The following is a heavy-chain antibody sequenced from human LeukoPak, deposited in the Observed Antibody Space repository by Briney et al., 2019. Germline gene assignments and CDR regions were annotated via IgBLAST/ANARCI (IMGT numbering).Heavy chain of an antibody. CDR2: ISSIGST. J-gene: IGHJ3*02. CDR3: ARDPTTVTKGLDI. Sequence: PSETLSLTCTVSGVSISSHYWSWIRQPPGKGLEWIGYISSIGSTNYNPSLKSRVTISVDTSKNQFSLKLTSVTAADTAVYFCARDPTTVTKGLDIWGQGTMVTVSS. CDR1: GVSISSHY. D-gene: IGHD4-17*01. V-gene: IGHV4-59*11.